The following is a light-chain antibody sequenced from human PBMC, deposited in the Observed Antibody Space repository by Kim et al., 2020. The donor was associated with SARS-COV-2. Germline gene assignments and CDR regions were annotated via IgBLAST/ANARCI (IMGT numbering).Light chain of an antibody. V-gene: IGKV4-1*01. CDR1: QSVLYSSNNKNY. J-gene: IGKJ2*01. CDR3: QQYESIPYT. CDR2: WAS. Sequence: DIVMTQSPDSLAVSLGERATINCKSSQSVLYSSNNKNYLAWYQQKPGQPPKLLIYWASTRESGVPDRFSGSESGTDFTLTISSLQAEDVAVYYCQQYESIPYTFGQGTKLEI.